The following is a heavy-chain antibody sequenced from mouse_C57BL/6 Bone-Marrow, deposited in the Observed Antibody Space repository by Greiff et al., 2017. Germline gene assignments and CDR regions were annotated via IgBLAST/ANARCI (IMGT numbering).Heavy chain of an antibody. CDR3: ARRYSNLGYYYAMDY. D-gene: IGHD2-5*01. V-gene: IGHV1-64*01. CDR1: GYTFTSYW. Sequence: QVQLKQPGAELVKPGASVKLSCKASGYTFTSYWMHWVKQRPGQGLEWIGMIHPNSGSTNYNEKFKSKATLTVDKSSSTAYMQLSSLTSEDSAVYYCARRYSNLGYYYAMDYWGQGTSVTVSS. CDR2: IHPNSGST. J-gene: IGHJ4*01.